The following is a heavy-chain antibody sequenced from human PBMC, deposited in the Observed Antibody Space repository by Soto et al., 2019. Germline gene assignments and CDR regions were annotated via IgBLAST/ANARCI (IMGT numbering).Heavy chain of an antibody. CDR2: INHSGST. J-gene: IGHJ4*02. V-gene: IGHV4-34*01. Sequence: SQPLSLTCAVYGESFSGYYWSRIRQPPGKGLEWIGEINHSGSTNYNPSLKSRVTISVDTSKNQFSLKLSSVTAADTAVYYCARQASSAGSYEFDYWGQGTLVTVSS. CDR1: GESFSGYY. CDR3: ARQASSAGSYEFDY. D-gene: IGHD3-10*01.